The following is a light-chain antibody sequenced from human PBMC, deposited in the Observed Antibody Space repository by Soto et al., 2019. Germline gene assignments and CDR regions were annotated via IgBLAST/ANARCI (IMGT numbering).Light chain of an antibody. CDR1: QTITT. J-gene: IGKJ4*01. V-gene: IGKV3-20*01. CDR3: QQYGNLPLT. CDR2: RVS. Sequence: FLPLSPGTLSLSPGERATLSCRASQTITTLAWYQRKPGQAPRLLIYRVSSRATGVPDRFSGSGSGTDYTLTISRLEPEDFAVYYCQQYGNLPLTFGGGTKVDIK.